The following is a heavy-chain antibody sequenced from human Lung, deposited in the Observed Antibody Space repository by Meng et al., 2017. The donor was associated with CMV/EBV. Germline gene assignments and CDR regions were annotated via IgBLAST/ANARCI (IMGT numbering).Heavy chain of an antibody. CDR2: IIPILAIT. J-gene: IGHJ5*02. CDR1: GATFSSYA. Sequence: SVXVSXXASGATFSSYAITWVRQAPGQGLEWMGTIIPILAITKYAQKFQGRVTITADKTSSTVYMELSSLRSDDTAVYYCGRYTDIVSVIAATRDYWFDPWGQGTLVXVSS. V-gene: IGHV1-69*04. D-gene: IGHD2-15*01. CDR3: GRYTDIVSVIAATRDYWFDP.